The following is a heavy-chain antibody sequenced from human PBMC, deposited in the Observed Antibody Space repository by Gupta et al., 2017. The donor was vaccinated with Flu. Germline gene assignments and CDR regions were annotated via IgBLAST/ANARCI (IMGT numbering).Heavy chain of an antibody. CDR2: IYWNDDK. Sequence: QITLKESGPTLVKPTQTLTLTCTFSGFSLSTSGVGVGWIRQPPGKALEWLALIYWNDDKRYSPSLKSRLTITKDTSKNQVVLTMTNMDPVDTATYYCAHRRGGRIVVVPAPFDPWGQGTLVTVSS. D-gene: IGHD2-2*01. CDR1: GFSLSTSGVG. V-gene: IGHV2-5*01. CDR3: AHRRGGRIVVVPAPFDP. J-gene: IGHJ5*02.